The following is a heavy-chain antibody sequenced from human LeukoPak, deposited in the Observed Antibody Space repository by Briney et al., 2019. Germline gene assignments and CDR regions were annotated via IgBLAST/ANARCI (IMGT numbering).Heavy chain of an antibody. CDR1: GGSISSYY. V-gene: IGHV4-4*07. Sequence: SETLSLTCTVSGGSISSYYWSWIRQPAGKGLEWIGRIYTSGTTNYNPSLKSRVTMSVDTSKNQFSLRLSSVTAADTAVYYCARDRTYSSTSCSFNWFDPWGQGTLVTVSS. J-gene: IGHJ5*02. CDR3: ARDRTYSSTSCSFNWFDP. D-gene: IGHD2-2*01. CDR2: IYTSGTT.